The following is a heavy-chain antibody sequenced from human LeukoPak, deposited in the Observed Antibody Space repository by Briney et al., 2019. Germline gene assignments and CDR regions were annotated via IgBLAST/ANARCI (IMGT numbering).Heavy chain of an antibody. CDR3: AATPEDIVVVPAATAGRDY. V-gene: IGHV1-69*05. J-gene: IGHJ4*02. CDR2: TIPIFGTA. CDR1: GGTFSSYA. Sequence: SVKVSCKASGGTFSSYAISWVRQAPGQGLEWMGRTIPIFGTANYAQKFQGRVTITTDESTSTAYMELSSLRSEDTAVYYCAATPEDIVVVPAATAGRDYWGQGTLVTVSS. D-gene: IGHD2-2*01.